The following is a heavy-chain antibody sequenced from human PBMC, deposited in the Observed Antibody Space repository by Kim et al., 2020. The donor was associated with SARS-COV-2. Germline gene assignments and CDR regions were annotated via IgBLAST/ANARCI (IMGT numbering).Heavy chain of an antibody. CDR1: GFTFRSYA. J-gene: IGHJ4*02. CDR2: ITGSGGSK. D-gene: IGHD3-16*01. CDR3: AKATPYYDYVGGSYTYYFDL. Sequence: GGSLRLSCAVSGFTFRSYAMSWVRQTPGKGLDWVSGITGSGGSKYYADSVKGRFTISRDNSEDTLFLHMSSLRGEDTALYYCAKATPYYDYVGGSYTYYFDLWGQGTLVTVSS. V-gene: IGHV3-23*01.